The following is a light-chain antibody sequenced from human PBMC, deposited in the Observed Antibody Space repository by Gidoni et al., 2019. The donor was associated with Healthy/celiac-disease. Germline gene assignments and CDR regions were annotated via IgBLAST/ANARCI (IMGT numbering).Light chain of an antibody. J-gene: IGLJ2*01. CDR2: DNN. CDR1: SSNIGNNY. V-gene: IGLV1-51*01. Sequence: QSVLTQPPSVSAAPGQKVTISCSGSSSNIGNNYVSWYQQLPGTAPKLPIYDNNKRPSGIPDRFSGSKSGTSATLGITGLQTGDEADYYCGTWDSSLSAVVFGRGTKLTVL. CDR3: GTWDSSLSAVV.